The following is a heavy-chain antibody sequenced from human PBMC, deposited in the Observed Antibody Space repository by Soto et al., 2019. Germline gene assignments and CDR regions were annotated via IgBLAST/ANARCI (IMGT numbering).Heavy chain of an antibody. Sequence: PSETLSLTCTVSGYSISNGYYWGWIRQSPEKGLEWIGTIYHSGTTYYNPSLKSRVIMSIDTSKNQFSLNLKSVPAADPAVYYWVRDRYSYCSEVAKWGQGTLVTVSS. J-gene: IGHJ4*02. CDR2: IYHSGTT. CDR3: VRDRYSYCSEVAK. D-gene: IGHD5-12*01. V-gene: IGHV4-38-2*02. CDR1: GYSISNGYY.